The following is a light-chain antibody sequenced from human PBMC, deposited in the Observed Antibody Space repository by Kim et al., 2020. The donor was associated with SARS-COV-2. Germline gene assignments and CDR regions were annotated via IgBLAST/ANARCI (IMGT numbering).Light chain of an antibody. CDR2: DAS. V-gene: IGKV1-33*01. CDR1: QDISNY. Sequence: SASVRDRVTITCQASQDISNYLNWYQQKPGKAPKLLIYDASNLETGVPSRFSGSGSGTDFAFTISSLQPEDIATYYCQQYDNLRYTFGQGTKLEIK. J-gene: IGKJ2*01. CDR3: QQYDNLRYT.